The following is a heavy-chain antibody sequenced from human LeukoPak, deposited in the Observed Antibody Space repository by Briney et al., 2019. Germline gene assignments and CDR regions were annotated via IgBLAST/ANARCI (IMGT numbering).Heavy chain of an antibody. V-gene: IGHV3-23*01. CDR1: GGSFSGYY. J-gene: IGHJ5*02. D-gene: IGHD1-20*01. Sequence: ETLSLTCAVYGGSFSGYYWSWIRQPPGKGLEWVSAMSDTTYYADSVRGRFTISRDNAKNTLYLQMNYLRIEDTAVYYCAKAQAITGRNLFDPWGQGTLVTVSS. CDR3: AKAQAITGRNLFDP. CDR2: MSDTT.